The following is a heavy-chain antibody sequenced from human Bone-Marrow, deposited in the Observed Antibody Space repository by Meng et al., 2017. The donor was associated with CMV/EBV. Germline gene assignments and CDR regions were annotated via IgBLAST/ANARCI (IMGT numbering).Heavy chain of an antibody. CDR2: IRYDGSNK. J-gene: IGHJ4*02. Sequence: GESLKISCAASGFTFSSYGMHWVRQAPGKGLEWVAFIRYDGSNKYYADSVKGRFTISRDNSKNTLYLQMNSLRAEDTAVYYCAKGGRVDQLLQYWGQGTLVTVSS. D-gene: IGHD2-2*01. CDR3: AKGGRVDQLLQY. CDR1: GFTFSSYG. V-gene: IGHV3-30*02.